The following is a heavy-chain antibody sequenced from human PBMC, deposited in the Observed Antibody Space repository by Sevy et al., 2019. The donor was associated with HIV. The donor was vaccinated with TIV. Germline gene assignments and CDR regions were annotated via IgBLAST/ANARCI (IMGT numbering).Heavy chain of an antibody. V-gene: IGHV1-8*03. CDR2: MNPNSGNT. D-gene: IGHD3-3*01. CDR3: ARDGYYDFWSGYYRGLEDYYYGMDV. Sequence: ASVKVSCKASGYTFTSYDINWVRQATGQGLEWMGWMNPNSGNTGYAQKFQGRVTITRNTSISTAYMELSSLRSEDTAVYYCARDGYYDFWSGYYRGLEDYYYGMDVWGQGTTVTVSS. CDR1: GYTFTSYD. J-gene: IGHJ6*02.